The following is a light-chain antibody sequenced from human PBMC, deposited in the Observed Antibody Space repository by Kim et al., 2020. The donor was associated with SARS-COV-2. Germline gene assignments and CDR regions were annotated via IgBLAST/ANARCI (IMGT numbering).Light chain of an antibody. CDR2: GAS. Sequence: VSPGERVTLSCRASQSVSTNLGWYQQKPGQPPRLLIYGASIRATGIPVRFSGSGSGTDFTLTISSLQSEDFALYYCQQYNNWPITFGQGTRLEIK. CDR3: QQYNNWPIT. CDR1: QSVSTN. J-gene: IGKJ5*01. V-gene: IGKV3-15*01.